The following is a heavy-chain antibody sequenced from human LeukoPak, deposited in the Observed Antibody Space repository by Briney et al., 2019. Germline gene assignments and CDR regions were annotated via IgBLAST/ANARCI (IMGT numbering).Heavy chain of an antibody. Sequence: ASVKVSCKASGYTLTSYYMHWVRQAPGQGLEWMGIINPSGGSTSYAQKFQGRVTMTRDTSTSTVYMELSSLRSEDTAVYYCARDHFASQPREVPRDYYDSSGYYYVWPSFDYWGQGTLVTVSS. J-gene: IGHJ4*02. D-gene: IGHD3-22*01. CDR3: ARDHFASQPREVPRDYYDSSGYYYVWPSFDY. CDR1: GYTLTSYY. V-gene: IGHV1-46*01. CDR2: INPSGGST.